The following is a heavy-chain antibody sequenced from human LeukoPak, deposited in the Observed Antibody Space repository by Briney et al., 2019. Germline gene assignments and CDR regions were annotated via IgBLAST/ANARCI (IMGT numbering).Heavy chain of an antibody. CDR1: GFIFSNDA. Sequence: GRSLRLSCAASGFIFSNDAMHWVRQAPGKGLEWVAFIWSDGSNKYYADSVKGRFTISRDNSEDTLYLQMNSLRAEDTAVYYCARGYSSGWHTYFDYWGQGTLVTVSS. V-gene: IGHV3-33*01. CDR3: ARGYSSGWHTYFDY. CDR2: IWSDGSNK. D-gene: IGHD6-19*01. J-gene: IGHJ4*02.